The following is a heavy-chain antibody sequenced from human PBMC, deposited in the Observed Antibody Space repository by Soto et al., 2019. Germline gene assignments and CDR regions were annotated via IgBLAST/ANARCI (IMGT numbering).Heavy chain of an antibody. CDR3: ARARDPTGTTFYYYGMDV. D-gene: IGHD1-1*01. V-gene: IGHV1-18*01. CDR1: GYTFTSYG. J-gene: IGHJ6*02. CDR2: ISAYNGNT. Sequence: ASVKVSCKASGYTFTSYGISWVRQAPGQGLEWMGWISAYNGNTNYAQKLQGRVTMTTDTSTSTAYMELRSLRSDDTAVYYCARARDPTGTTFYYYGMDVWGQGTTVTVS.